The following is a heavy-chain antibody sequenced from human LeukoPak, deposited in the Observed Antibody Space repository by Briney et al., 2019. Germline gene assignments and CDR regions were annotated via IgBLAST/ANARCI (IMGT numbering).Heavy chain of an antibody. V-gene: IGHV4-34*01. CDR3: ARWTTVTRAFDY. Sequence: PSETLSLTCAVYGGSFTDYYWSWIRQPPGKGLEWIGEISHSGRAYYNPSLKSRVTMSVDTSKNQFSLKLSSVTAADTAVYYCARWTTVTRAFDYWGQGTLVSVSS. CDR2: ISHSGRA. CDR1: GGSFTDYY. D-gene: IGHD4-17*01. J-gene: IGHJ4*02.